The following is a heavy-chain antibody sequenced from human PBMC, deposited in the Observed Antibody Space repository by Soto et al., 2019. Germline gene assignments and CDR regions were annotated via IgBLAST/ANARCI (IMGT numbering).Heavy chain of an antibody. CDR1: GATVSSNY. CDR3: ARHGYNYGGGYFDY. V-gene: IGHV3-66*04. CDR2: IYSGGST. Sequence: GSLRLSCAASGATVSSNYMSWVRRAPGKGLEWVSVIYSGGSTYYADSVKGRFTISRDNSKNTLYLQMNSLRAEDTAVYYCARHGYNYGGGYFDYWGQGTLVTVSS. D-gene: IGHD5-18*01. J-gene: IGHJ4*02.